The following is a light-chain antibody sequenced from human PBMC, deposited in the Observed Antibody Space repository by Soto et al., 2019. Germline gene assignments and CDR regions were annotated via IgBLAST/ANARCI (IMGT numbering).Light chain of an antibody. Sequence: DIVMTQSPDSLAVSLGERATINCKSSQNVLYSSNNKNYLAWYQQKPGQPPKLLIYWASTRESGVPDRFSGSGSGTEFTLTISSLQAEDVAIYYCQQYYTTPVTFGAGTKVDIK. V-gene: IGKV4-1*01. J-gene: IGKJ3*01. CDR2: WAS. CDR3: QQYYTTPVT. CDR1: QNVLYSSNNKNY.